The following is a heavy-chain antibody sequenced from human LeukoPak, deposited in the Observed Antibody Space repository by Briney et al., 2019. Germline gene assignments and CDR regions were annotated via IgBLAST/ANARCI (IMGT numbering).Heavy chain of an antibody. CDR1: GCTFPSYG. CDR2: ISAYNGNT. J-gene: IGHJ4*02. CDR3: ARADGSGSYHFDY. D-gene: IGHD3-10*01. Sequence: VKVSCKASGCTFPSYGISWVRQAPGQGLEWMGWISAYNGNTNYAQKLQGRVTMTTDTSTSTAYMELRSLRSDDTGVYYCARADGSGSYHFDYWGQGTLVTVSS. V-gene: IGHV1-18*01.